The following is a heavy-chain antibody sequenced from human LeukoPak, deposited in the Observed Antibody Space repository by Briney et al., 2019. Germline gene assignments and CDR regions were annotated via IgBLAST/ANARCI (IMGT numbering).Heavy chain of an antibody. Sequence: SETLSLTCTVSGGSISSSTYYWGWIRQPPGKGLEWIGSIYYSGSTYYNPSLKSRVTMSVDTSKNQFSLKLSSVTAADTAVYYCARGPDDAFDIWGQGTLVTVSS. V-gene: IGHV4-39*07. CDR1: GGSISSSTYY. CDR2: IYYSGST. J-gene: IGHJ3*02. CDR3: ARGPDDAFDI.